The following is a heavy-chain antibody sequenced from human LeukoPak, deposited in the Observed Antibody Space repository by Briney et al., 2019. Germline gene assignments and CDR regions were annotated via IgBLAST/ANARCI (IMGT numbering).Heavy chain of an antibody. CDR3: ARGGPYYYDY. J-gene: IGHJ4*02. CDR2: ISSSSSSI. Sequence: GGSLRLSCAASGFTFSSYGMNWVRQAPGKGLEWVSYISSSSSSIYYADSVKGRFTISRDNAKNSQYLQMNSLRAEDTAIYYCARGGPYYYDYWGQGTLVTVSS. CDR1: GFTFSSYG. V-gene: IGHV3-48*04.